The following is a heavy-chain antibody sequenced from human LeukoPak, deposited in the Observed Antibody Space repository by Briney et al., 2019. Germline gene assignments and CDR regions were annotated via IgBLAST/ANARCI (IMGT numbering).Heavy chain of an antibody. CDR2: ISGSGDST. Sequence: GGSLRLSCAASGFTFSTYAMSWVRQAPGKGLEWVSGISGSGDSTYYADSVKGWFTISRDNSWNTLFLQMNSLRDEDTAVYYCAKMSGQWLARTYDAFDIWGQGTMVTVSS. V-gene: IGHV3-23*01. J-gene: IGHJ3*02. CDR3: AKMSGQWLARTYDAFDI. CDR1: GFTFSTYA. D-gene: IGHD6-19*01.